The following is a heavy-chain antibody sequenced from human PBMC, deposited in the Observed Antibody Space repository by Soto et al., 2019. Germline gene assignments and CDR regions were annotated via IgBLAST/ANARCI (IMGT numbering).Heavy chain of an antibody. CDR2: IISSSSYI. Sequence: EVQLVESGGGLVKPGGSLRLSCAASGFTFSSYSMNWVRQAPGKGLEWVSSIISSSSYIYYADSVKGRFTISRDNAKNSLSLQMNSLRAEDTAVYYCARDFGVEWPPQEHYYYGMDVWGQGTTVTVSS. CDR1: GFTFSSYS. V-gene: IGHV3-21*01. D-gene: IGHD3-3*01. J-gene: IGHJ6*02. CDR3: ARDFGVEWPPQEHYYYGMDV.